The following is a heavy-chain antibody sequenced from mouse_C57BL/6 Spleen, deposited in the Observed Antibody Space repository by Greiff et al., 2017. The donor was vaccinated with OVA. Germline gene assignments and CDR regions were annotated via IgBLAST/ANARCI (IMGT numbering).Heavy chain of an antibody. V-gene: IGHV1-64*01. CDR2: IHPYSGST. D-gene: IGHD6-2*01. CDR1: GYTFTSYW. CDR3: ARKPESFDY. Sequence: QVQLQQPGAVLVKPGASVPLSCKASGYTFTSYWLHWVKQSPGPGLEWIGMIHPYSGSTNYNEKFKSKATLTVDKSSSTAYMQLSSLTSEDSAVYYCARKPESFDYWGQGTTLTVSS. J-gene: IGHJ2*01.